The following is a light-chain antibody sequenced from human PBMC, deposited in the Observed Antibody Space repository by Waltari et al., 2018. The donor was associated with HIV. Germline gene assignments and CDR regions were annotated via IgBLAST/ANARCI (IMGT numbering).Light chain of an antibody. CDR2: GNS. Sequence: QSVLTQPPSVSGAPGQRVTISCTGITSNIGAGYDVHWYQHLPGTAPKLLIYGNSNRPSGVPDRFSGSRSVTSSSLAITGLQAEDEAVYYCQSYDSSLSVNWVFGGGTKLTVL. J-gene: IGLJ3*02. CDR3: QSYDSSLSVNWV. V-gene: IGLV1-40*01. CDR1: TSNIGAGYD.